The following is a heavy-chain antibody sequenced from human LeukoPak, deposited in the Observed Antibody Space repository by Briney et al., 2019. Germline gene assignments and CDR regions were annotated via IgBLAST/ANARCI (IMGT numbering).Heavy chain of an antibody. CDR1: GFTFSSYA. CDR2: ISYDGSNK. Sequence: PGRSLRLSCAASGFTFSSYAMHWVRQAPGKGLEWVAVISYDGSNKYYADSVKGRFTISRDNSKNTLYLQMNSLRAEDTAVYYCARVKVGSWDWFDPWGQGTLVTVSS. J-gene: IGHJ5*02. CDR3: ARVKVGSWDWFDP. D-gene: IGHD1-26*01. V-gene: IGHV3-30-3*01.